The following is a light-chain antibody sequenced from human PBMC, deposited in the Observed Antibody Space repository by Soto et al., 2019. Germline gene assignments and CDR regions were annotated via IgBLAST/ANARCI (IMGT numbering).Light chain of an antibody. CDR2: EGS. CDR3: CSYAGSSTFYV. V-gene: IGLV2-23*01. Sequence: QSALTQPASVSGSPGQSITISCTGTSSDVGSYNLVSWYQQHPGKAPKLMMYEGSKRPSGVSNRFSGYKSGNTASLTISGLQAEDEADYYCCSYAGSSTFYVFGTGTKLTVL. CDR1: SSDVGSYNL. J-gene: IGLJ1*01.